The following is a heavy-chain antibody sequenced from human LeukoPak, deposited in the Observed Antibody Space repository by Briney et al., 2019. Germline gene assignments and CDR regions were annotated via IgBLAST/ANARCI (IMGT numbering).Heavy chain of an antibody. D-gene: IGHD4-17*01. V-gene: IGHV4-59*01. Sequence: PSETLSLTCTVSGGSISSYYWSWIRQPPGKGLEWIGYIYYSGSTNYNPSLKNRVTISVDTSKNQFSLKLSSVTAADTAVYYCASGESDYLGYYGMDVWGKGTTVTVSS. CDR1: GGSISSYY. CDR2: IYYSGST. J-gene: IGHJ6*04. CDR3: ASGESDYLGYYGMDV.